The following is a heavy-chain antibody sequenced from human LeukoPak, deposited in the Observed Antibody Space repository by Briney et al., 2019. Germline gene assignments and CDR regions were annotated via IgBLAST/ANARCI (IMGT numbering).Heavy chain of an antibody. CDR2: INSDGSST. Sequence: PGGSLRLSCAASGFTFSSYWMHWVRQAPGKGLVWVSRINSDGSSTSYADSVKGRFTVSRDNAKNTLYLQMNSLRAEDTAVCYCASWDLLPLDPWGQGTLVTVSS. V-gene: IGHV3-74*01. CDR1: GFTFSSYW. J-gene: IGHJ5*02. D-gene: IGHD2-15*01. CDR3: ASWDLLPLDP.